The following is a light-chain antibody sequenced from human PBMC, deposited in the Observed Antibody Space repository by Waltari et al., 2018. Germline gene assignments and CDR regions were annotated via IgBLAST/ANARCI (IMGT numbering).Light chain of an antibody. CDR3: QQSYSMFALT. CDR2: DAS. CDR1: QPITTW. V-gene: IGKV1-5*01. Sequence: DIQMTQSPSTLSASVGDRVTITCRASQPITTWVAWYQQKPGQAPHLLIYDASRLELGVPTRFSGSGSGTEFTLTISSLRPDDFATYYCQQSYSMFALTFGGGTKVEIK. J-gene: IGKJ4*01.